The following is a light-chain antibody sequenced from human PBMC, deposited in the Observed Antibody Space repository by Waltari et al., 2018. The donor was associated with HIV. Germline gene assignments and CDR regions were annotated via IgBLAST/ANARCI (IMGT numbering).Light chain of an antibody. V-gene: IGLV2-14*01. Sequence: QSALTQPASVSGSPGQSITISCTGTSSDVGGYNYVSWYQQHTCKAPKLMIYEVSNRPSGVSNRFSGSKAVNTASLTISGLQAEDEADYYCSSYTSSSTRVFGGGTKLTVL. CDR1: SSDVGGYNY. J-gene: IGLJ3*02. CDR2: EVS. CDR3: SSYTSSSTRV.